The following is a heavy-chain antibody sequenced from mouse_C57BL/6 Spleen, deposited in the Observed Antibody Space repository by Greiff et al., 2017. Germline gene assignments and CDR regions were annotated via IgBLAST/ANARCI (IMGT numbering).Heavy chain of an antibody. CDR1: GYTFTSYW. J-gene: IGHJ4*01. V-gene: IGHV1-53*01. CDR2: INPSYGGT. Sequence: QVQLKQPGTELVKPGASVKLSCKASGYTFTSYWMHWVTQRPGQGLEWIGNINPSYGGTNYNEKFKSKATLTVDNSSSTAYMQLSSLTSEDSAVDYCERTYSNYGSGMDYWGQGTSVTVAS. CDR3: ERTYSNYGSGMDY. D-gene: IGHD2-5*01.